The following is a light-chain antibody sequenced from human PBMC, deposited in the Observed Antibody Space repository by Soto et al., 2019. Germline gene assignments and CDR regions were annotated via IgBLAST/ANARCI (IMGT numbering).Light chain of an antibody. CDR2: EGS. J-gene: IGLJ2*01. CDR1: SSDVGSYNL. V-gene: IGLV2-23*03. CDR3: CSYAGSSTFGVV. Sequence: QSVLTQPASVSGSPGQSITISCTGTSSDVGSYNLVSWYQQHPGKAPKLMIYEGSKRPSGVSNRFSGSKSGNTASLTISGLQAEDEADHYCCSYAGSSTFGVVFGGGTKVTLL.